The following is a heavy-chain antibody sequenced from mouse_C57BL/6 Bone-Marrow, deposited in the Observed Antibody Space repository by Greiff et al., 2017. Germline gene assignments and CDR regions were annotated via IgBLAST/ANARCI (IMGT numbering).Heavy chain of an antibody. CDR1: GYTFTSYG. V-gene: IGHV1-81*01. J-gene: IGHJ2*01. Sequence: VQLVESGAELARPGASVKLSCKASGYTFTSYGISWVKQRTGQGLEWIGEFYPRSGNTYYNEKFKGKATLAADKSSSTAYMELRSLTSEDSAVYFCTRRRRGGPLFDYWGQGTTLTVSS. CDR2: FYPRSGNT. CDR3: TRRRRGGPLFDY.